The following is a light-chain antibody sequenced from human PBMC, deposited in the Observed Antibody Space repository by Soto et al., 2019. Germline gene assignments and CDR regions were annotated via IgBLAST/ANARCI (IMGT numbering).Light chain of an antibody. CDR3: SSYVGNNNLV. Sequence: QLVLTQPPSASGSPGQSVTISCTGTFNDVGGYNYVSWYQQHPGKAPKVIIYEVYKRPSGVPERFSGSKSGKTASLTVSGLQADDEADYYCSSYVGNNNLVFGGGTKVTVL. CDR1: FNDVGGYNY. V-gene: IGLV2-8*01. J-gene: IGLJ3*02. CDR2: EVY.